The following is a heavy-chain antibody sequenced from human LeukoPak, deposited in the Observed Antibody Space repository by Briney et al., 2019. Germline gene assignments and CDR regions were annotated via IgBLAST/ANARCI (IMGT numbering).Heavy chain of an antibody. CDR2: IKQDGSGK. V-gene: IGHV3-7*01. D-gene: IGHD1-26*01. J-gene: IGHJ4*02. CDR3: ARDPDQIVGANFDY. Sequence: GGSLRLSCAASGFTFSSYCMNWVRQAPGKGLEWVANIKQDGSGKYYVDSVKGRFTISRDNAKNTLYLQMNSLTAEDTAVYYCARDPDQIVGANFDYWGQGTLVTVSS. CDR1: GFTFSSYC.